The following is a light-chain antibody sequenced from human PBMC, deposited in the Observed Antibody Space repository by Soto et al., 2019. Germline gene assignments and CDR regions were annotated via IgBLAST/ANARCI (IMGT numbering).Light chain of an antibody. CDR3: QQYYSYPRT. CDR1: QSISRY. J-gene: IGKJ1*01. V-gene: IGKV1-39*01. Sequence: DIQMAQSPSSLSACVGYSVTMMCRASQSISRYLNLYQQKPGKAPKLLIYAASTLQSGVPSRFSGSGSGTDFTLTISCLQSEDFATYYCQQYYSYPRTFGQGTKVDIK. CDR2: AAS.